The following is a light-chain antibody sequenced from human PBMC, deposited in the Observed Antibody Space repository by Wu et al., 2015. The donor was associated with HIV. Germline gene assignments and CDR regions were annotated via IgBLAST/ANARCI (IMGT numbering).Light chain of an antibody. CDR2: DAS. CDR3: QHYGSSPRLFT. Sequence: EIVLTQSPATLSLSPGETATLSCRASQSVSSYLAWYQQKPGQAPRLLFYDASNRATGIPARFSGRGSGTDFTLTISSLEPEDFAVYYCQHYGSSPRLFTFGPGTKVDIK. CDR1: QSVSSY. V-gene: IGKV3-11*01. J-gene: IGKJ3*01.